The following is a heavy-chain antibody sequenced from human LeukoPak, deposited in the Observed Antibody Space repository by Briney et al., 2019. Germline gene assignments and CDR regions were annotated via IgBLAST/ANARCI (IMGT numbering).Heavy chain of an antibody. CDR3: ARGGSDTAMAHDY. Sequence: PGGSLRLSCAASRFTFSSYSMNWVRQAPGKGLEWVSSISSSSSYIYCADSVKGRFTISRDNAKNTLYLQVNSLRAEDTAVYFCARGGSDTAMAHDYWGQGTLVTVSS. CDR1: RFTFSSYS. D-gene: IGHD5-18*01. V-gene: IGHV3-21*01. CDR2: ISSSSSYI. J-gene: IGHJ4*02.